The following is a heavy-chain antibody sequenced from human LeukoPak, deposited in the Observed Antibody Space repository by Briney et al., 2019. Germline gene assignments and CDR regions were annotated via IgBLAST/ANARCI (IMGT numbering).Heavy chain of an antibody. CDR1: GGSISSYY. J-gene: IGHJ5*02. Sequence: PSETLSLTCTVSGGSISSYYWSWIRQPPGKGLEWIGYIYYSGSTNYNPSLKSRVTISVDTSKNQFSLKLSSVTAADTAVYYCARHEGPYYYDSSGYRPGDWFDPWGQGTLVTVSS. CDR3: ARHEGPYYYDSSGYRPGDWFDP. V-gene: IGHV4-59*08. D-gene: IGHD3-22*01. CDR2: IYYSGST.